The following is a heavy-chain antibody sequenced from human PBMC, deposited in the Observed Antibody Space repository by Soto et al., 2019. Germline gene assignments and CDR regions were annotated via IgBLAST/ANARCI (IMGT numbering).Heavy chain of an antibody. CDR1: GVTFDDYA. CDR3: AKDRAAAEYYYMDV. CDR2: ISWNGGSI. J-gene: IGHJ6*03. Sequence: EVQLVESGGGLVQPGRSLRLSCTASGVTFDDYAMHWVRQAPGKGLEWVSGISWNGGSIGYAGSVKGRFTISRDNAKNSLYLQMNSLRAEDTAFYYCAKDRAAAEYYYMDVWGKGTTVTV. V-gene: IGHV3-9*01. D-gene: IGHD6-13*01.